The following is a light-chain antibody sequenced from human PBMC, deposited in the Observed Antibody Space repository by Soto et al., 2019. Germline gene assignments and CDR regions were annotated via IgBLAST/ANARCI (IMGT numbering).Light chain of an antibody. CDR2: GAS. V-gene: IGKV3-20*01. Sequence: EIVLTQSPGTLSLSPGERAALSCRASQSIGSGSLAWYQQRPGQAPRLLVYGASSRATGVPDRFSGSGSGTEMNITISRLEPEDFAVDYCQEYADSPPWTFGQGTKVEIK. J-gene: IGKJ1*01. CDR1: QSIGSGS. CDR3: QEYADSPPWT.